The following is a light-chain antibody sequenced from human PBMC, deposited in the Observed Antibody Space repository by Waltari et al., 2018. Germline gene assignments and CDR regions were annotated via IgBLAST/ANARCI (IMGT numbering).Light chain of an antibody. CDR1: SSDVGNDNV. Sequence: QSALTQPASVSGSPGQSITIPCMETSSDVGNDNVVSWYQHHPGKAPKLMIYEGNKRPAGVSDRFSGSKSGNRASLTISGLQAEDEADYYCCSYASSSGYVFGTGTEVTVL. V-gene: IGLV2-23*01. CDR3: CSYASSSGYV. CDR2: EGN. J-gene: IGLJ1*01.